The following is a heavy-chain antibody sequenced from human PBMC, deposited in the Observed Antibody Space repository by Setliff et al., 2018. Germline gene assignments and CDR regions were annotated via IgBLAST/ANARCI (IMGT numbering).Heavy chain of an antibody. Sequence: PSETLSLTCTVSGASINNHYWAWIRQPPGKGLEWIGYVSHSGSTDYNPSLRSRVTVSVDTSRIHFSLKLRSVTAADTAVYYCARAPGRQDYHYMELWGKGTTVTLSS. D-gene: IGHD2-15*01. CDR2: VSHSGST. CDR3: ARAPGRQDYHYMEL. V-gene: IGHV4-59*11. J-gene: IGHJ6*03. CDR1: GASINNHY.